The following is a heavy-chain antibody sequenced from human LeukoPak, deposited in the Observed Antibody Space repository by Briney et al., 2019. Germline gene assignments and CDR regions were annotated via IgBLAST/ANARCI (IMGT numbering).Heavy chain of an antibody. D-gene: IGHD3-10*01. CDR2: INPNSGGT. CDR3: AKGGRVWFYGPRGGPFVP. Sequence: ASVKVSCEASGYTFTGYYMHWVRQAPGQWLEWMGRINPNSGGTNYAQKFQGRVTMTRDTSISTAYMELSRLRSDDTAVYYCAKGGRVWFYGPRGGPFVPWGQGTLVTVSS. J-gene: IGHJ5*02. V-gene: IGHV1-2*06. CDR1: GYTFTGYY.